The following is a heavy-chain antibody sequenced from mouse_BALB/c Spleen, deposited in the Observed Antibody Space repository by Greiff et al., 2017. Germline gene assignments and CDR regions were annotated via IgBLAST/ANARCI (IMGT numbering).Heavy chain of an antibody. D-gene: IGHD1-1*01. Sequence: VKLMESGAELAKPGASVKMSCKASGYTFTSYWMHWVKQRPGQGLEWIGYINPSTGYTEYNQKFKDKATLTADKSSSTAYMQLSSLTSEDSAVYYCARGNYYGSSYPDYWGQGTTLTVSS. J-gene: IGHJ2*01. CDR2: INPSTGYT. V-gene: IGHV1-7*01. CDR3: ARGNYYGSSYPDY. CDR1: GYTFTSYW.